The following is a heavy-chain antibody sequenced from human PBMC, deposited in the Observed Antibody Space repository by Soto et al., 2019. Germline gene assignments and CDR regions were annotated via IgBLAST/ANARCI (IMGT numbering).Heavy chain of an antibody. Sequence: QVQLQESGAGLVKPSGTLSLTCAVFGGSISNINWWPWVRQPPGKGLDWIGEIFHSGTTNYNSSLVGRATISVDKANNQSSVKLSSVTASDTAVYYCAHRPIVGAAIWGQGTVVTVSS. CDR1: GGSISNINW. CDR3: AHRPIVGAAI. J-gene: IGHJ4*02. CDR2: IFHSGTT. D-gene: IGHD1-26*01. V-gene: IGHV4-4*02.